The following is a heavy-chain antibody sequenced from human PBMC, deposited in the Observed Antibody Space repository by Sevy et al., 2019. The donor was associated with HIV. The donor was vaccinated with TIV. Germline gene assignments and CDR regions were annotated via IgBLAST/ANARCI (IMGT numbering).Heavy chain of an antibody. Sequence: GGSLRLSCAASGFTFSDYAMTWVRQAPGKGLDWVSGISGSGDSTFYADSGKGRFIISRDNSKNTLSLQMNSLRAEDTAIYYCAKDVDGWFDPWGQGTLVTVSS. J-gene: IGHJ5*02. V-gene: IGHV3-23*01. CDR2: ISGSGDST. CDR3: AKDVDGWFDP. CDR1: GFTFSDYA.